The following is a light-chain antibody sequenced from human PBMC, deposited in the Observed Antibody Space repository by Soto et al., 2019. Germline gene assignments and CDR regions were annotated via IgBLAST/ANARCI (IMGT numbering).Light chain of an antibody. CDR3: QQSYSTPRT. CDR1: QSISTY. CDR2: AAS. J-gene: IGKJ1*01. V-gene: IGKV1-39*01. Sequence: DIQMTQSPSSLSASVGDRVTITCRASQSISTYLNWYQQKPGKAPKVLIYAASSLQSAVPSRFSGSGSGTEFTLTISSLQPEDFATYYCQQSYSTPRTFGQGTKVEMK.